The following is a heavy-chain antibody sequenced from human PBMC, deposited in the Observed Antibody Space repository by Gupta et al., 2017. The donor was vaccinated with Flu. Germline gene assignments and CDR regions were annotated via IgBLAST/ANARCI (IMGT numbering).Heavy chain of an antibody. CDR3: ARAYTDDSYGYVDY. D-gene: IGHD5-18*01. CDR1: GYAFTNYY. V-gene: IGHV1-46*03. Sequence: QVQLVQSGAEVKTPGASVRTSCKASGYAFTNYYIHWVRQAPGEGLQWVGFINPGGGRTSYAQNFQGRVTMTSDTSASTVYMDLSSLTSEDTAVYYCARAYTDDSYGYVDYWGQGTLVIVSS. J-gene: IGHJ4*02. CDR2: INPGGGRT.